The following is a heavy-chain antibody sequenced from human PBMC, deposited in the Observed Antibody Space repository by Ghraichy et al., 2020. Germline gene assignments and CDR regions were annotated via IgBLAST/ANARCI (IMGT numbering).Heavy chain of an antibody. CDR1: GYKFTTYG. CDR2: INTNKVNT. V-gene: IGHV1-18*01. Sequence: ASVKVSCKSSGYKFTTYGISWVRQAPGQGLEWMGWINTNKVNTNYAQKFQRRVTMTVDTSTSTAYMELRSLSSDDTAVYFCARDPGRSGSYPSPLAYWGQRTLV. J-gene: IGHJ4*02. D-gene: IGHD1-26*01. CDR3: ARDPGRSGSYPSPLAY.